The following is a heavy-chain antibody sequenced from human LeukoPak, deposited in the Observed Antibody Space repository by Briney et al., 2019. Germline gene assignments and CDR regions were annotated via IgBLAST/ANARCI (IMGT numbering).Heavy chain of an antibody. CDR1: GGSFSGYY. CDR3: ARGGAGLRYFDWLSSWFDP. D-gene: IGHD3-9*01. Sequence: SETLSLTWAVYGGSFSGYYWSWIRQPPGKGLEWIGEINHSGSTNYNPSLKSRVTISVDTSKNQFSLKLSSVTAADTAVYYCARGGAGLRYFDWLSSWFDPWGQGTLVTVSS. J-gene: IGHJ5*02. CDR2: INHSGST. V-gene: IGHV4-34*01.